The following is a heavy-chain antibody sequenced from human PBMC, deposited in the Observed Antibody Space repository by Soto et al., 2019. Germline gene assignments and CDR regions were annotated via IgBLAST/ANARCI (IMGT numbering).Heavy chain of an antibody. V-gene: IGHV3-73*01. D-gene: IGHD2-15*01. Sequence: PGGSLRLSCAAPGFTFSGSAMHWVRQASGKGLEWVGRIRSKANSYATAYAASVKGRFTISRDDSKNTAYLQMNSLKTEDTAVYYCTRPIRSRPSVVVAASEYAFDIWGQGTMVTVSS. CDR1: GFTFSGSA. CDR3: TRPIRSRPSVVVAASEYAFDI. J-gene: IGHJ3*02. CDR2: IRSKANSYAT.